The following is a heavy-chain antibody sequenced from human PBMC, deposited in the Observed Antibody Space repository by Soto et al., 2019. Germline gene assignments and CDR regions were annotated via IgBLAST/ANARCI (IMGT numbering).Heavy chain of an antibody. D-gene: IGHD6-6*01. Sequence: ASVKVSCKVSGYTLTELSMHWVRQAPGKGLEWMGGFDPEDGETIYAQKFQGRVTMTEDTSTDTAYMELSSLRSEDTAVYYCATGAIAARSYYYYYMDVWGKGTMVTVSS. V-gene: IGHV1-24*01. CDR3: ATGAIAARSYYYYYMDV. CDR2: FDPEDGET. J-gene: IGHJ6*03. CDR1: GYTLTELS.